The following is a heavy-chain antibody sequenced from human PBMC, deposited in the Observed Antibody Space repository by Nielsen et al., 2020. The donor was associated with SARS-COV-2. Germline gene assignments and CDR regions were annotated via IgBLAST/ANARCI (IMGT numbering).Heavy chain of an antibody. Sequence: SETLSLTCTLSGGSFSSYYWSWIRQPPGKGLEWLGYIYYSGSTNYNPSLQSRVTISVATSKNQFSLRLASVTPADTAVYYCARMYGGTIGYWGQGILVSVSS. CDR3: ARMYGGTIGY. D-gene: IGHD1-26*01. CDR1: GGSFSSYY. CDR2: IYYSGST. J-gene: IGHJ4*02. V-gene: IGHV4-59*01.